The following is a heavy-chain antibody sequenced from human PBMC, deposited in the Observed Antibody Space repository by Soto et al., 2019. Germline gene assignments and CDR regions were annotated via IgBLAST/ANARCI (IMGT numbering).Heavy chain of an antibody. D-gene: IGHD3-16*01. CDR1: GFIFSGYE. CDR3: ARDFESEFCYDAFDL. V-gene: IGHV3-48*03. CDR2: ISTSGRNI. Sequence: GGSLRLSCAAVGFIFSGYEMNWVRQAPGKGLEWISYISTSGRNIYYADSVKGRFSIYRDNTEKSLYLQMNSLRDDDTAVYYFARDFESEFCYDAFDLWGQGTMVTVSS. J-gene: IGHJ3*01.